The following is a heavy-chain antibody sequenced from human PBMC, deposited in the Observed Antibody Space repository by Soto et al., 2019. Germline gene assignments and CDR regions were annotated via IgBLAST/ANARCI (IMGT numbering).Heavy chain of an antibody. Sequence: SETLSLTCTDSGGSISSYYWSWIRQPPGKGLEWIGYIYYSGSTNYNPSLKSRVTISVDTSKNQFSLKLSSVTAADTAVYYCARNVILWFGELFGWFDPWGQGTLVTVSS. J-gene: IGHJ5*02. CDR2: IYYSGST. CDR3: ARNVILWFGELFGWFDP. D-gene: IGHD3-10*01. CDR1: GGSISSYY. V-gene: IGHV4-59*08.